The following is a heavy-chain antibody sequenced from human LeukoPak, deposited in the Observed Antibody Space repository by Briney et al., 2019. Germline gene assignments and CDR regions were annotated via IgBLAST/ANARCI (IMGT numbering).Heavy chain of an antibody. CDR2: ISAYNGNT. V-gene: IGHV1-18*01. J-gene: IGHJ4*02. CDR3: ARGDRYNWNEGYFDY. D-gene: IGHD1-1*01. CDR1: GYTFTSYG. Sequence: GASVKLSCKASGYTFTSYGISWVRQAPGQGLEWMGWISAYNGNTNYAQKLQGRVTMTTDTSTSTAHMELMSLRSDDTAVYSCARGDRYNWNEGYFDYWGQGTLVTVSS.